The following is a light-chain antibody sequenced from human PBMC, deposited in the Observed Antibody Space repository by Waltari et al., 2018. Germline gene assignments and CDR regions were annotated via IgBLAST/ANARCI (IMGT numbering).Light chain of an antibody. Sequence: QSALTQPRSVSGSPGQSVTISCTGTSSDLGAYNYVSWYQQHPGKAPKLMIYDVAKRPSGVPDRFSGSKSCDTASLTISGLQTEDEADYYCCSYAGSYTLGVFGGGTKLTVL. CDR3: CSYAGSYTLGV. CDR1: SSDLGAYNY. V-gene: IGLV2-11*01. CDR2: DVA. J-gene: IGLJ3*02.